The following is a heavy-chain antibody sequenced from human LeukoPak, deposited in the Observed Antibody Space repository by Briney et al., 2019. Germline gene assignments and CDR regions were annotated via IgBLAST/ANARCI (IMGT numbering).Heavy chain of an antibody. CDR2: ISSSGSTI. V-gene: IGHV3-11*01. J-gene: IGHJ6*03. Sequence: AGSLRLSGAATGFTLSDYYMSWIRQAPGKGLEWVSYISSSGSTIYYADSVKGRFTISRDNAKNSLYLQMNSLRAEDTAVYYCARRYFWSGYYTDYYYYYMDVWGKGTTVTVSS. D-gene: IGHD3-3*01. CDR3: ARRYFWSGYYTDYYYYYMDV. CDR1: GFTLSDYY.